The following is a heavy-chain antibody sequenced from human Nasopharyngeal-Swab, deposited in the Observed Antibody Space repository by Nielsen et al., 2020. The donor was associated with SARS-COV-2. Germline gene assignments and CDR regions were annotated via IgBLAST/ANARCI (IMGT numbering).Heavy chain of an antibody. V-gene: IGHV3-23*01. CDR3: AKDVLSGWFDY. D-gene: IGHD6-19*01. CDR2: ISCSGGST. J-gene: IGHJ4*02. CDR1: GFTFSSYA. Sequence: GESLKISCAASGFTFSSYAMSWVRQAPGKGLEWVSAISCSGGSTYYADSVKGRFTISRDNSKNTLYLQMNSLRAEDTAVYYCAKDVLSGWFDYWGQGTLVTVSS.